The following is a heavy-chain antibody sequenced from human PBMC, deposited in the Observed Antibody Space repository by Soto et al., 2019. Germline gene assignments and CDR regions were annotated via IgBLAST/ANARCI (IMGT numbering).Heavy chain of an antibody. D-gene: IGHD3-10*01. Sequence: SETLSLTCNVSGDSVSSGYWSWIRQPPGKGLEWIGFMYFGGSFNYNPSLASRVTISVETSKNQFSMKMTSVTAADTAVYYCARSYYDRVGSAVGTWGQENLLTISS. CDR3: ARSYYDRVGSAVGT. CDR1: GDSVSSGY. J-gene: IGHJ5*02. CDR2: MYFGGSF. V-gene: IGHV4-59*02.